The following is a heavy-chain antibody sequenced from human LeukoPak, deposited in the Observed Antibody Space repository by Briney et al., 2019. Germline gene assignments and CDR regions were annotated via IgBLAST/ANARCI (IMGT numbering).Heavy chain of an antibody. D-gene: IGHD6-13*01. CDR1: GGTFSSYA. CDR3: GSTAAGTITY. J-gene: IGHJ4*02. Sequence: SVKVSCKASGGTFSSYAISWVRQAPGQGLEWMGGIIPIFGTANYAQKFQGRVTMTTDESTSTAYMELSSLRSEDTAVYYCGSTAAGTITYWGQGTLVTVSS. CDR2: IIPIFGTA. V-gene: IGHV1-69*05.